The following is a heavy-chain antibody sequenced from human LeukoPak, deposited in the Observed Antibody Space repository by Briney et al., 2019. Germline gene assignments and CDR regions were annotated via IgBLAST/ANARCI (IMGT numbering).Heavy chain of an antibody. CDR1: VYIFTGYY. D-gene: IGHD4-17*01. CDR3: AGAVYGDSLYYFDY. Sequence: ASVKVSCKASVYIFTGYYMHWVRQARAQGRAWMGWINPNSGGTNYAQKFQGRVTMTRDTSISTAYMELSRLRSDDTAVYYCAGAVYGDSLYYFDYWGQGTLVTVSS. J-gene: IGHJ4*02. CDR2: INPNSGGT. V-gene: IGHV1-2*02.